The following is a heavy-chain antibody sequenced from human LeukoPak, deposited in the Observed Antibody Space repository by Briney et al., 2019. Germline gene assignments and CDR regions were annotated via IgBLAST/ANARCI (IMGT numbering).Heavy chain of an antibody. CDR3: ARGGRNKFDY. J-gene: IGHJ4*02. Sequence: PSETLSLTCTVSSASISSSPYYWSWIRQPPGKGLEWIGCIFYSGTTSYNPSLKSRVTISVDTSKNQFSLKLSSVTAADTAVYYCARGGRNKFDYWGQGTLVTVSS. D-gene: IGHD2-15*01. CDR1: SASISSSPYY. CDR2: IFYSGTT. V-gene: IGHV4-61*01.